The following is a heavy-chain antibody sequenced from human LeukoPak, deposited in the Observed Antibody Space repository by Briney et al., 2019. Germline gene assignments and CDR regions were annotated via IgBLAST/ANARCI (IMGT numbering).Heavy chain of an antibody. CDR1: GGSISSYY. D-gene: IGHD3-10*01. Sequence: SETLSLTCTVSGGSISSYYWSWIRQPPGKGLEWIGYIYYSGRTNYNPSLKSRVTISVDTSKNQFSLKLSSVTAADTAVYYCARGHTYGSGSYYFGYWGQGTLVTVSS. J-gene: IGHJ4*02. CDR3: ARGHTYGSGSYYFGY. CDR2: IYYSGRT. V-gene: IGHV4-59*01.